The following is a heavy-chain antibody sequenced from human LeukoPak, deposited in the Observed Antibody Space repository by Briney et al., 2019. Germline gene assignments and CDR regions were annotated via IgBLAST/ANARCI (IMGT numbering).Heavy chain of an antibody. CDR2: MNPNSGNT. V-gene: IGHV1-8*01. J-gene: IGHJ4*02. Sequence: GASVKVSCKASGYTFTSYDINWVRQATGQGLEWMGWMNPNSGNTGYAQKFQGRVTMTRNTSISTAYMELSSLRSEDTAVYYCARRGYDRLSNNAITYIDYWGQGTLVTVSS. CDR1: GYTFTSYD. D-gene: IGHD5-12*01. CDR3: ARRGYDRLSNNAITYIDY.